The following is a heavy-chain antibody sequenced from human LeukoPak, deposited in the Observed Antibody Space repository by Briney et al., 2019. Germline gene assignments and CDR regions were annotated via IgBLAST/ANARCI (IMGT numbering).Heavy chain of an antibody. V-gene: IGHV4-39*01. J-gene: IGHJ4*02. CDR2: IYYSGST. CDR1: GGSISRSSYY. Sequence: SETLSLTCTVSGGSISRSSYYWGWTRQPPGKGLEWIGSIYYSGSTYYNPSLRSRVTISVDTSKNQFSLKLSSVTAADTAVYYCARHRIYDSRSYYVDYWGQGTLVTVSS. D-gene: IGHD3-22*01. CDR3: ARHRIYDSRSYYVDY.